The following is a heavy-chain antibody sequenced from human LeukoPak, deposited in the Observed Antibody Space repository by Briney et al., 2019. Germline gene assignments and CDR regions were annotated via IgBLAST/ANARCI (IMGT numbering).Heavy chain of an antibody. Sequence: PGGSLRLSCAASGFTVSSNYMSWVRQAPGKGLEWVSLIDSGGNTYYGDSVRGRFTISRDNSKNTLYLQMNSLRAEDTAVYYCACPFDLYCGGDCHDAFDIWGQGTMVTVSS. V-gene: IGHV3-53*01. J-gene: IGHJ3*02. D-gene: IGHD2-21*02. CDR2: IDSGGNT. CDR1: GFTVSSNY. CDR3: ACPFDLYCGGDCHDAFDI.